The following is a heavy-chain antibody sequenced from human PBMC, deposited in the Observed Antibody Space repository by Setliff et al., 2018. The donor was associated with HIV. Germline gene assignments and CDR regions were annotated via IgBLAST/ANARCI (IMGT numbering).Heavy chain of an antibody. J-gene: IGHJ4*02. CDR2: IYYSGST. Sequence: SEILSLTCTVSGGSISSSSYYWGWIRQPPGKGLEWIGSIYYSGSTYYNPSLKSRVTISVDTSKNQFSLKLSSVTAADTAVYYCARDQAAGYYFDYWGQGTLVTVPQ. CDR3: ARDQAAGYYFDY. V-gene: IGHV4-39*07. CDR1: GGSISSSSYY. D-gene: IGHD6-13*01.